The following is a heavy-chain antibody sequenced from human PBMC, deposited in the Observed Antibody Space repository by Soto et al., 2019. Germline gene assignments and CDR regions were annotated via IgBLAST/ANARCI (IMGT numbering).Heavy chain of an antibody. Sequence: ASVKVSCKVSGYTLTELSMHWVRQAPGKGLEWMGGFDPEDGETIYAQKFQGRVTMTEDTSTDTAYMELSSLRSEDTAVYYCATRNDIVATIKAFDPWGQGTLVTVST. CDR3: ATRNDIVATIKAFDP. CDR2: FDPEDGET. D-gene: IGHD5-12*01. V-gene: IGHV1-24*01. CDR1: GYTLTELS. J-gene: IGHJ5*02.